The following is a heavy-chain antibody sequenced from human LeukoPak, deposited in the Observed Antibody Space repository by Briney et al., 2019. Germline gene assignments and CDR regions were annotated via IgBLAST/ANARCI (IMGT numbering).Heavy chain of an antibody. Sequence: PGGSLRLSCAASGFTFSSYAMSWVRQAPAKGLEWVSTIGGGGESTYYADSVKGRFAISRDNSKNTVYLQMNSLRAEDTAVYYCAKVLGGSQDYWGQGTLVTVFS. CDR1: GFTFSSYA. CDR2: IGGGGEST. CDR3: AKVLGGSQDY. J-gene: IGHJ4*02. V-gene: IGHV3-23*01. D-gene: IGHD1-26*01.